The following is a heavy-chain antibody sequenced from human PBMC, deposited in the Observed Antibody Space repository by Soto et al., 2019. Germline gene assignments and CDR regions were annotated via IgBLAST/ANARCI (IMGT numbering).Heavy chain of an antibody. Sequence: EVQLLESGGGLVQPGGSLRLSCAASGFTFNSNAMSWVRQVPGKGLEWVSAMSGTGGTTYYADSVKGRFTISRDNSKNTLFLQMDSVRAEDTAIYYCAKDLPQGTTWYRGLDPWGQGTLVTVSS. J-gene: IGHJ5*02. D-gene: IGHD2-15*01. V-gene: IGHV3-23*01. CDR3: AKDLPQGTTWYRGLDP. CDR1: GFTFNSNA. CDR2: MSGTGGTT.